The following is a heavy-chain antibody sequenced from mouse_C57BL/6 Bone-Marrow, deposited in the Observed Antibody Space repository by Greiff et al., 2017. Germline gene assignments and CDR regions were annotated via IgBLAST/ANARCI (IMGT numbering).Heavy chain of an antibody. V-gene: IGHV1-53*01. J-gene: IGHJ2*01. Sequence: QVQLQQPGTELVKPGASVKLSCKASGYTFTSYWMHWVKQRPGQGLEWIGNINPSNGGTNYTENFKRKATLTVDKSSSTAYMQLSSLTSEDYAVYYCARATTVVRAHFDYWGQGTTLTVSS. D-gene: IGHD1-1*01. CDR1: GYTFTSYW. CDR3: ARATTVVRAHFDY. CDR2: INPSNGGT.